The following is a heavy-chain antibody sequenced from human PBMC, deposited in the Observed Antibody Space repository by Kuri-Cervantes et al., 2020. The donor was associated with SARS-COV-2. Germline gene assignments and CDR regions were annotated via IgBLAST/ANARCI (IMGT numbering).Heavy chain of an antibody. CDR1: GFTFINAW. CDR3: AKDLISASYFGSGSPDY. V-gene: IGHV3-23*01. Sequence: GESLRLSCTASGFTFINAWMTWARQAPGKGLEWVSTVSGSGVSTYYADSVKGRFTISRDNSASTMFLQMNSLRAEDTALYFCAKDLISASYFGSGSPDYWGQGTLVTVSS. CDR2: VSGSGVST. D-gene: IGHD3-10*01. J-gene: IGHJ4*02.